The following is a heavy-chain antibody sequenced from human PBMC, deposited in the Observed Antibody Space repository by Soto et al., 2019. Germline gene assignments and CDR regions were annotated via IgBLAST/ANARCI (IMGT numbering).Heavy chain of an antibody. CDR2: INSDGSST. V-gene: IGHV3-74*01. CDR1: GFTFTSYW. D-gene: IGHD6-19*01. J-gene: IGHJ4*02. Sequence: GRSLRLSCAASGFTFTSYWMHWVRQAPGKGLVRVSRINSDGSSTSYADSVKGRFTISRDNAKNTLYLQRNSLRAEDTAVYYCARAQVGAGTGGYYWGQGALVTVYS. CDR3: ARAQVGAGTGGYY.